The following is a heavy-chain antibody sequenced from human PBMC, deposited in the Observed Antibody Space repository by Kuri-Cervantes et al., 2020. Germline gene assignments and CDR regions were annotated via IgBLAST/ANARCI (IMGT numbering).Heavy chain of an antibody. CDR1: GDTFSSYG. Sequence: ASVKVSCKAFGDTFSSYGFSWVRQAPGQGLEWLGIINPSGGSTSYAQKFQGRVTMTRDTSTSTVYMELSSLRSEDTAVYYCARDSQGGAFDIWGQGTMVTVSS. D-gene: IGHD1-26*01. CDR2: INPSGGST. V-gene: IGHV1-46*01. CDR3: ARDSQGGAFDI. J-gene: IGHJ3*02.